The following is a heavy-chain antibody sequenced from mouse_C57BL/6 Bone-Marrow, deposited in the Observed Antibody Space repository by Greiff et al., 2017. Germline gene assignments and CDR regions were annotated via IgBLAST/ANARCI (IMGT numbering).Heavy chain of an antibody. J-gene: IGHJ1*03. CDR1: GYTFTSYW. Sequence: QVQLQQPGAELVKPGASVQMSCKASGYTFTSYWITWVKQRPGQGLEWIGDIYPGSGSTNYNEKFKSKATLTVDTSSSTAYMQLSSLTSEDSAVYYCAQIAYYYGSSYWYVDVWGTGTTVSVSS. D-gene: IGHD1-1*01. CDR3: AQIAYYYGSSYWYVDV. V-gene: IGHV1-55*01. CDR2: IYPGSGST.